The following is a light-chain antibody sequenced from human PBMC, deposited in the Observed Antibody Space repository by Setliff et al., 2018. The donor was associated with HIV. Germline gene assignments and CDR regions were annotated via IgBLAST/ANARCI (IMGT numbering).Light chain of an antibody. CDR1: SSDVGGYNY. Sequence: QSALTQPRSVSGSPGQSITISCTGTSSDVGGYNYVSWYQQHPGKAPKLMIYDVSNRPSGVSNRFSGSKSGNTASLTISGLQAEDESDYYCSSYTSSATLLFGTGTKGTVL. CDR2: DVS. V-gene: IGLV2-14*03. CDR3: SSYTSSATLL. J-gene: IGLJ1*01.